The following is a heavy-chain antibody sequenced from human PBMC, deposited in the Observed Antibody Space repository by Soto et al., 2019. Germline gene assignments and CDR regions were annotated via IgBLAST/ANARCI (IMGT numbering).Heavy chain of an antibody. D-gene: IGHD4-17*01. V-gene: IGHV4-30-2*01. CDR2: IYHSGST. CDR3: ARGNGDYDWSWFDP. CDR1: GGSISSGGYS. J-gene: IGHJ5*02. Sequence: QLQLQESGSGLVKPSQTLSLTCAVSGGSISSGGYSWSWIRQPPGKGLEWIGYIYHSGSTYYNPSLKSRVTISVDMSKNQFSLKLSSVTAADTAVYYCARGNGDYDWSWFDPWGQGSLVTVSS.